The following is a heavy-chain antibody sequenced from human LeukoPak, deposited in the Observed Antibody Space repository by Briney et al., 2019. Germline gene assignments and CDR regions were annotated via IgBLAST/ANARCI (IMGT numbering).Heavy chain of an antibody. Sequence: GGSLRLSCAASGFTFSSYGMSWVRQAPGKGLEWASAISGSGGSTYYADSVKGRFTISRDNSKNTLYLQMNSLRAADTAVYYCAKDPTHYRVWDDYDSTVLSYWGQGTLVTVSS. CDR2: ISGSGGST. CDR3: AKDPTHYRVWDDYDSTVLSY. V-gene: IGHV3-23*01. D-gene: IGHD3-22*01. J-gene: IGHJ4*02. CDR1: GFTFSSYG.